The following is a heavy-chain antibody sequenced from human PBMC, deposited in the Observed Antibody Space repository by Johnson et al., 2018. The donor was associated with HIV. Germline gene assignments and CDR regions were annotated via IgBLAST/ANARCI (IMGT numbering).Heavy chain of an antibody. D-gene: IGHD6-13*01. CDR3: VGTAAEGAFDI. CDR2: IWYDGSNK. J-gene: IGHJ3*02. Sequence: QVQLVESGGGLVQPGRSLRLSCAASGFTFSSYGMHWVRQAPGKGLEWVAVIWYDGSNKYYADSVKGRFTISRDNSKSTLHLQMNSLRADDTALYYCVGTAAEGAFDIWGQGTMVTVSS. V-gene: IGHV3-33*01. CDR1: GFTFSSYG.